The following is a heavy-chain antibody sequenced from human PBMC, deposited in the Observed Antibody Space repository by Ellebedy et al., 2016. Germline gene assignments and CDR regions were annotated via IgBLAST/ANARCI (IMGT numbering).Heavy chain of an antibody. CDR3: ATWANDYGDYLPAGY. Sequence: ASVKVSCKVSGYTLTELSMHWVRQAPGKGLEWMGGFDPEDGETIYAQKFQGRVTMTEDTSTDTAYMELSSLRSEDTAVYYCATWANDYGDYLPAGYWGQGTLVTVSS. J-gene: IGHJ4*02. CDR2: FDPEDGET. CDR1: GYTLTELS. V-gene: IGHV1-24*01. D-gene: IGHD4-17*01.